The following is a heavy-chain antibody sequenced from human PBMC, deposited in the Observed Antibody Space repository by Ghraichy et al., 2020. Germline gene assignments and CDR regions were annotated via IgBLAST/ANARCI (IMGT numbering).Heavy chain of an antibody. CDR3: AREVGAVGLDY. V-gene: IGHV3-33*01. D-gene: IGHD1-26*01. J-gene: IGHJ4*02. CDR1: GFTFSSYG. CDR2: VWHDGSNK. Sequence: GGSLRLSCAASGFTFSSYGMHWVRQAPGRGLEWVAFVWHDGSNKYYADSVKGRFTISKDNSKNTLYLQMNSLRAEDTAVYYCAREVGAVGLDYWGQGTLVTVSS.